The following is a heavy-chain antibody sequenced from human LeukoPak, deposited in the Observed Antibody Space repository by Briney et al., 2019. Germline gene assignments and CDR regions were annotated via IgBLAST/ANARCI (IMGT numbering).Heavy chain of an antibody. Sequence: SETLSLTCTVSGGSISSSSYYWGWIRQPPGKGLEWIGSIYYSGSTYYNPSLKSRVTISVDTSKNQSSLKLSSVTAADTAVYYCASAYGSGSYPIPYGMDVWGQGTTVTVSS. CDR2: IYYSGST. D-gene: IGHD3-10*01. J-gene: IGHJ6*02. CDR3: ASAYGSGSYPIPYGMDV. V-gene: IGHV4-39*07. CDR1: GGSISSSSYY.